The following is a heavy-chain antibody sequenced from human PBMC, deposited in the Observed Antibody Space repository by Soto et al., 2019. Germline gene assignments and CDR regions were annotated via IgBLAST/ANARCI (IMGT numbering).Heavy chain of an antibody. D-gene: IGHD6-13*01. CDR2: INSDGSST. J-gene: IGHJ6*02. V-gene: IGHV3-74*01. CDR1: GFTFSSYW. Sequence: GGSLRLSCAASGFTFSSYWMHWVRQAPGKGLVWVSRINSDGSSTSYADSVKGRFTISRDNAKNTLYLQMNSLRAEDTAVYYCARDMRAAAGTTFRVYYYYGMDVWGQGTTVTVSS. CDR3: ARDMRAAAGTTFRVYYYYGMDV.